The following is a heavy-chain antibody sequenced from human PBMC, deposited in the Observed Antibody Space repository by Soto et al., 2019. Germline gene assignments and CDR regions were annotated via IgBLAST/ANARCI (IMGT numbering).Heavy chain of an antibody. D-gene: IGHD3-10*01. V-gene: IGHV4-59*01. CDR3: ASFTMVRGY. CDR2: IYYSGST. CDR1: GGSISSYY. J-gene: IGHJ4*02. Sequence: SETLSLTCTVSGGSISSYYWSWIRQPPGKGLEWIGYIYYSGSTNYNPSLKSRVTISVDTSKNQFSLKLSSVTAADTAVYYCASFTMVRGYWGQGTLVTVSS.